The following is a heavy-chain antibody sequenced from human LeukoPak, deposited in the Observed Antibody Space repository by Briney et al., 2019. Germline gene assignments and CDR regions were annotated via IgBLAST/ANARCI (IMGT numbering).Heavy chain of an antibody. D-gene: IGHD2-15*01. CDR2: MNTHSDNT. V-gene: IGHV1-8*02. Sequence: GASVKVSCKASGYTFTDYYMHWVRQAPGQGLEWMGWMNTHSDNTGYAQKFQGRVTMTRDTSINTAYMELSNLRSDDTAVYYCSAAAVWGQGTLVTVSS. CDR1: GYTFTDYY. CDR3: SAAAV. J-gene: IGHJ4*02.